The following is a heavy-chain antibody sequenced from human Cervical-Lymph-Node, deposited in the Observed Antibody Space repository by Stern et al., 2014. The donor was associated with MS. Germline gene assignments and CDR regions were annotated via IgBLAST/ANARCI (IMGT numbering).Heavy chain of an antibody. CDR1: GYSFTANW. J-gene: IGHJ4*02. CDR2: IYPGDSDT. Sequence: EVQLGESGAEVKKPGESLQISCKGSGYSFTANWIAWVRQMPGTGLEWMGIIYPGDSDTRYSPSFQGQVTISADKSISTAYLQWSSLKASDTAMYYCARDYGDYAFDYWGQGTLVTVSS. CDR3: ARDYGDYAFDY. V-gene: IGHV5-51*01. D-gene: IGHD4-17*01.